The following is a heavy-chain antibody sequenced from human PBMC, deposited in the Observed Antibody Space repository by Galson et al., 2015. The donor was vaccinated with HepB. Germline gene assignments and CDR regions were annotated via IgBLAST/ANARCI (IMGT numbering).Heavy chain of an antibody. CDR1: GFTLSSYG. CDR2: ISYDGSNK. J-gene: IGHJ4*02. V-gene: IGHV3-30*18. CDR3: AKPEVIATPFDY. Sequence: SLRLSCAASGFTLSSYGMHWVRQAPGKGLEWVAVISYDGSNKYYADSVKGRFTISRDNSKNTLYLQMNSLRAEDTAVYYCAKPEVIATPFDYWGQGTLVTVSS. D-gene: IGHD2-21*01.